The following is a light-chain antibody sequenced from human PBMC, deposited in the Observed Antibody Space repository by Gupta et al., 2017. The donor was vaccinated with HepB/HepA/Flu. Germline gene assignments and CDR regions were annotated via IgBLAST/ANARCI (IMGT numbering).Light chain of an antibody. CDR2: SAS. CDR3: RRLDGYPHI. J-gene: IGKJ2*01. Sequence: DIQMTQPPSSVSASVGDRVTITWRASQDISMSLAWYQQKPGEAPRLLIYSASTLQLGVPSRFSASGLGTAFTLTVSSLQLKDSATYYFRRLDGYPHIFGQGTXMEI. V-gene: IGKV1-12*01. CDR1: QDISMS.